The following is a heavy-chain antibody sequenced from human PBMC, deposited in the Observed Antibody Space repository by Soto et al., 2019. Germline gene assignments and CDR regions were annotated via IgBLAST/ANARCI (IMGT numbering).Heavy chain of an antibody. CDR2: IYYTGST. J-gene: IGHJ6*01. Sequence: PSETPSVTCTVSVGYVSIDSHYWSWIRQTPGKGLEWIGYIYYTGSTNYNPSLKGRVTMSVDTSRDQVSLRLRSVTRADTAVYYCARDKYDFRSGYYYYAMEVWGQGTKVTVSS. CDR1: VGYVSIDSHY. D-gene: IGHD3-3*01. CDR3: ARDKYDFRSGYYYYAMEV. V-gene: IGHV4-61*01.